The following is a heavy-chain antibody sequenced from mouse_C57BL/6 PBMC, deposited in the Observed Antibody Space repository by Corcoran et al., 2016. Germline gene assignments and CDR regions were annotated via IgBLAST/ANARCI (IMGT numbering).Heavy chain of an antibody. CDR2: IYPGSGNT. D-gene: IGHD1-1*01. CDR1: GYSFTSYY. V-gene: IGHV1-66*01. CDR3: ARWGTTVPFAY. Sequence: QVQLQQSGPELVKPGASVKISCKASGYSFTSYYIHWVKQRPGRGLEWIGWIYPGSGNTKYNEKFKGKATLTADTSSSTAYMQLSSLTSEDSAVYYCARWGTTVPFAYWGQGTLVTVSA. J-gene: IGHJ3*01.